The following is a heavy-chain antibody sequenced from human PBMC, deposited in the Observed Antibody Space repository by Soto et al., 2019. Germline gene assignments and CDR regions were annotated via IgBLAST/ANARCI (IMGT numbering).Heavy chain of an antibody. CDR3: ARSIVVVTALDY. J-gene: IGHJ4*02. CDR1: GYTFTSYA. V-gene: IGHV1-3*05. D-gene: IGHD2-21*02. Sequence: QVQLVQSGAEEKKPGASVKVSCKASGYTFTSYAMHWVRQAPGQRLEWMGWINAGNGNTKYSQKFQGRVTITRDTSLSTAYRELSSLRSEDTAVYYCARSIVVVTALDYWGQGTLVTVSS. CDR2: INAGNGNT.